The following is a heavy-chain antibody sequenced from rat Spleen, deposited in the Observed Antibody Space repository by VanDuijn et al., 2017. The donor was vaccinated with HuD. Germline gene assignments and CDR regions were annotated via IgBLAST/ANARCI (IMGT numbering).Heavy chain of an antibody. D-gene: IGHD1-11*01. CDR1: GFTFNNYG. CDR3: TREEGGHY. J-gene: IGHJ2*01. V-gene: IGHV5-29*01. CDR2: ISYDGITT. Sequence: EVQLVESGGGLVQPGRSLKLSCAASGFTFNNYGMAWVRQVPTKGLEWVAAISYDGITTYYRDSVRGRFTISSDDAKTTLYLQMNSLRSEDTATYYCTREEGGHYWGQGVMVTVSS.